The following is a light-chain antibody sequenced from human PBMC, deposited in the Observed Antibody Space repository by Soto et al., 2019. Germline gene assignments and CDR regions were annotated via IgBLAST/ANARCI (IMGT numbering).Light chain of an antibody. CDR3: AAWDDSLTIL. CDR2: END. Sequence: QSVLTQPPSASGAPAQTVTISCSGSNSNIATFSVYWYQQLAGTAPKLLIYENDQRPSSGPDRFSGSKSDTSASLAIAGLRSGDEADYYCAAWDDSLTILFGGGTKLTVL. J-gene: IGLJ2*01. CDR1: NSNIATFS. V-gene: IGLV1-47*01.